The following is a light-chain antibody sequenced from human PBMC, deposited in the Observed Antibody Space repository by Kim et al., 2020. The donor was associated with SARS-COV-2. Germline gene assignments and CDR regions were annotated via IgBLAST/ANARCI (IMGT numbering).Light chain of an antibody. CDR3: SSYTGTNLL. J-gene: IGLJ2*01. Sequence: PGQSVTIPGTGTSSDVGSYDRVSWYQQSPGTAPKLLIFEVTHRPSGVPDRFSGSKSGNTASLTISGLQAEDEADYYCSSYTGTNLLFGGGTQLTVL. CDR1: SSDVGSYDR. CDR2: EVT. V-gene: IGLV2-18*02.